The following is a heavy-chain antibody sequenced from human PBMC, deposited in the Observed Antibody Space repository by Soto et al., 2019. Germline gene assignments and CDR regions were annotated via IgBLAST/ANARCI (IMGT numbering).Heavy chain of an antibody. CDR3: ARGGYSSRWYSYYYYYYGMDV. CDR1: GGTFSSYA. CDR2: IIPIVGTA. J-gene: IGHJ6*02. D-gene: IGHD6-13*01. V-gene: IGHV1-69*01. Sequence: QVQLVQSGAEVKKPGSSVKVSCKASGGTFSSYAISWVRQAPGQGLEWMGGIIPIVGTANYAQKFQGRVTITADESTITAYMELSSLRSEDTAVYYCARGGYSSRWYSYYYYYYGMDVWGQGTTVTVSS.